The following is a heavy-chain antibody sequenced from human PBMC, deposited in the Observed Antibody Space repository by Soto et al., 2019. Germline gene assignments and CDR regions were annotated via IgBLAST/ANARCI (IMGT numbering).Heavy chain of an antibody. Sequence: ASVKVSCTASGYTFTSYDINWVRQATGQGLEWMGWMNPNSGNTGYAQKFQGRVTMTRNTSISTAYMELSSLRSEDTAVYYCARVKRRMADNWFDPWGQGTLVTVSS. CDR2: MNPNSGNT. CDR1: GYTFTSYD. V-gene: IGHV1-8*01. J-gene: IGHJ5*02. CDR3: ARVKRRMADNWFDP.